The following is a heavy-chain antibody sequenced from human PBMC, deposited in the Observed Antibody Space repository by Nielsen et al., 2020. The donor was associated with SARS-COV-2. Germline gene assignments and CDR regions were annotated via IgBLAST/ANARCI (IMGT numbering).Heavy chain of an antibody. CDR2: INSDGSST. CDR1: GFTFSSYW. CDR3: AKLRAGGSCYSAPCDYFDY. D-gene: IGHD2-15*01. V-gene: IGHV3-74*01. J-gene: IGHJ4*02. Sequence: GGSLRLSCAASGFTFSSYWMHWVRQAPGKGLVWVSRINSDGSSTSYADSVKGRFTISRDNAKNTLYLQMNSLRAEDTAVYYCAKLRAGGSCYSAPCDYFDYWGQGTLVTVSS.